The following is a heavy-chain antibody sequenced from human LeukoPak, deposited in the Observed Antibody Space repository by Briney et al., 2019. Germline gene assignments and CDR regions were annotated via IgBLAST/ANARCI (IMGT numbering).Heavy chain of an antibody. CDR3: ARGYCSGGSCYPGAFDI. V-gene: IGHV1-2*02. CDR1: GYTFTGYY. J-gene: IGHJ3*02. D-gene: IGHD2-15*01. Sequence: ASVKVSCKASGYTFTGYYMHWVRQAPGQGLEWMGWINPNSGGTKYEQKFQGRVTMTRDTPISTAYMELSRLRSDDTAVYYCARGYCSGGSCYPGAFDIWGQGTMVTVSS. CDR2: INPNSGGT.